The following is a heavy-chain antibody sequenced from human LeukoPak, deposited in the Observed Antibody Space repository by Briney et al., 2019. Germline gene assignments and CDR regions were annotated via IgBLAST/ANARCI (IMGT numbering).Heavy chain of an antibody. CDR2: IDEHGFKT. J-gene: IGHJ4*02. CDR3: ARDGITCTRDY. D-gene: IGHD1-7*01. Sequence: GGSLRLSCAASGFIFRSYWMVWVRQAPGKGLEWVASIDEHGFKTYYAASVTGRFTISKDAAKNSLDLQMNSLRAEDTAVYYCARDGITCTRDYWGQGALVTVSS. CDR1: GFIFRSYW. V-gene: IGHV3-7*01.